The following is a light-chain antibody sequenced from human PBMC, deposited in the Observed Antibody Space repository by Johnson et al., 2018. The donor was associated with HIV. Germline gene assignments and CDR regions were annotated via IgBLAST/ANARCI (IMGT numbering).Light chain of an antibody. V-gene: IGLV1-51*01. Sequence: QSVLTQPPSVSAAPGQKVTISCSGSNSNIGSNYVSWYQQLPGTAPKLLIYYNNKRPSGIPDRFSGSKSGTSATLGITGLQTGDEAAYYCGPWDSGLSGGLYLCGPGTKVTVL. CDR3: GPWDSGLSGGLYL. J-gene: IGLJ1*01. CDR2: YNN. CDR1: NSNIGSNY.